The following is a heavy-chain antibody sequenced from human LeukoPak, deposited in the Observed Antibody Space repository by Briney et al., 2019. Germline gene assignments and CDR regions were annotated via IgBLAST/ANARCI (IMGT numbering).Heavy chain of an antibody. Sequence: PGGSLRLFCAASGFTFSSYGMHWVRQAAGKGLEWVAVIWYDGSNKYYADSVKGRFTISRDNSKNTLYLQMNSLRAEDTAVYYCARTPGGCSGGSCYSGSFDYWGQGTLVTVSS. CDR3: ARTPGGCSGGSCYSGSFDY. D-gene: IGHD2-15*01. CDR1: GFTFSSYG. V-gene: IGHV3-33*01. J-gene: IGHJ4*02. CDR2: IWYDGSNK.